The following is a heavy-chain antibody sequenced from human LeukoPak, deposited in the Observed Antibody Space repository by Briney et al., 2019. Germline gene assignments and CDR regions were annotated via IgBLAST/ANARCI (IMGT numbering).Heavy chain of an antibody. D-gene: IGHD5-12*01. CDR3: ATNSDYEGLFAY. V-gene: IGHV3-15*01. J-gene: IGHJ4*02. Sequence: GGSLRLSCAASGFTFSNAWMSWVRQAPGKGLEWVGRIKSKADGGTTDYAAPVKGRFTISRDDSENTLYPQMNSLKTEDTAVYYCATNSDYEGLFAYWGQGSLVTVSS. CDR2: IKSKADGGTT. CDR1: GFTFSNAW.